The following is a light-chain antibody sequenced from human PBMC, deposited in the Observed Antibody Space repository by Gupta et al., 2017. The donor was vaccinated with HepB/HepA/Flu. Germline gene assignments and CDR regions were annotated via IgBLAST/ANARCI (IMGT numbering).Light chain of an antibody. CDR1: SSNIGSNY. J-gene: IGLJ3*02. Sequence: QSVLTQPPSASVTPGQRVTISCSGSSSNIGSNYVYWYQQLPGTAPKLLSYRNNQRPSGVPDRFSGSKSGTSASLAISGLRSEDEADYYCAAWDDSLSGRVFGGGTKLTVL. CDR3: AAWDDSLSGRV. CDR2: RNN. V-gene: IGLV1-47*01.